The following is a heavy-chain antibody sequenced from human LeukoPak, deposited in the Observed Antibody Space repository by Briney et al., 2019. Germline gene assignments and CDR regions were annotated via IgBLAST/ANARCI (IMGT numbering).Heavy chain of an antibody. V-gene: IGHV1-3*01. Sequence: ASVKVSCKASGGTFSSYAMHWVRQAPGQRLEWMGWINAGNGNTKYSQKFQGRVTITRDTSASTAYMELSSLRSEDTAVYYCARGYSSSPDDAFDIWGQGTMVTVSS. CDR1: GGTFSSYA. J-gene: IGHJ3*02. D-gene: IGHD6-13*01. CDR3: ARGYSSSPDDAFDI. CDR2: INAGNGNT.